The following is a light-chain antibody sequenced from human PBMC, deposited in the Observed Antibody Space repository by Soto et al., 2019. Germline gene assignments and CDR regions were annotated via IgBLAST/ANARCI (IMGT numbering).Light chain of an antibody. J-gene: IGKJ3*01. CDR1: QDITSY. CDR3: QHCDYLPI. V-gene: IGKV1-33*01. CDR2: DAS. Sequence: DIQMTQSPSSLSASVGDRVTITCQASQDITSYLNWYQHKPGKAPKLLIYDASILEAGVPPRFXXSGSGTDFTLTISSLQPEDVATYYCQHCDYLPIFGPGTTVDFK.